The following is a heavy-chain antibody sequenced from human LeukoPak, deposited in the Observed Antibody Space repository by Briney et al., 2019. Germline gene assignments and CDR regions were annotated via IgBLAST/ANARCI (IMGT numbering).Heavy chain of an antibody. CDR3: AREQQLKAFDV. CDR2: VNDSGGT. CDR1: IDSFTNYY. V-gene: IGHV4-34*01. J-gene: IGHJ3*01. D-gene: IGHD6-13*01. Sequence: PSETLSLTCAVYIDSFTNYYWNWIRQTPGKGLEWIGEVNDSGGTNINPSLRSRVILSVDTSKNQFSLKLSSVTAADTAVYYCAREQQLKAFDVWGQGTMVTVSS.